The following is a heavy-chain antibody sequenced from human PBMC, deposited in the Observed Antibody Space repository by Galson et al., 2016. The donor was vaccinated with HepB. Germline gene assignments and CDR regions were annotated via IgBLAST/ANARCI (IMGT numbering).Heavy chain of an antibody. D-gene: IGHD3-10*01. V-gene: IGHV3-74*01. Sequence: SLRLSCAASGFTFSSYWMPWVRQSPEEGLVWVSPINSDGSTTDYAASVKGRFTISRDNAKKTLYLQMNSLRVEDTAVYYCARDPLLWGNWFDPWGQGTLVTVTS. CDR2: INSDGSTT. CDR1: GFTFSSYW. CDR3: ARDPLLWGNWFDP. J-gene: IGHJ5*02.